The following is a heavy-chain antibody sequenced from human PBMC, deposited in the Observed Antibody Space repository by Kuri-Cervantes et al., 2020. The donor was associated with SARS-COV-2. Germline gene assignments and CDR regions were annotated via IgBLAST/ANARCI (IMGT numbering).Heavy chain of an antibody. Sequence: ADPLSLPCTLSGGPISSNYWSWYRQPPGKGLGWIGYIHYSGSTSYNPSLKSRVTISVDTSKNQFSLKLSSVTAADTAVYYCAGVAVVRWPKYYFDYWGQGSLVTVSS. CDR3: AGVAVVRWPKYYFDY. J-gene: IGHJ4*02. CDR2: IHYSGST. V-gene: IGHV4-59*07. D-gene: IGHD6-19*01. CDR1: GGPISSNY.